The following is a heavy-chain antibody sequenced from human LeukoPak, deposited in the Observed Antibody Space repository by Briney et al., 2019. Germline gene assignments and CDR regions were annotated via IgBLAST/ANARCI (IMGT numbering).Heavy chain of an antibody. CDR3: AREFGGYGDY. D-gene: IGHD5-18*01. V-gene: IGHV3-74*01. CDR2: INGDGSST. Sequence: PGGSLRLSCAASGFTFSMYWMHWVRQAPGKGLVWVSRINGDGSSTSNADSVEGRFTISRDNAKNMLYLQMNSLRAEDTAVYYCAREFGGYGDYWGQGTLATVSS. CDR1: GFTFSMYW. J-gene: IGHJ4*02.